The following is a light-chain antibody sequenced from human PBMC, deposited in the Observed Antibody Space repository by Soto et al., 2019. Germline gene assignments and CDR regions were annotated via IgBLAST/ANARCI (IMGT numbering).Light chain of an antibody. V-gene: IGKV1-5*01. CDR3: QQYITHST. CDR2: GAS. Sequence: DIQMTQSPSTLSASVGDRVTISCRASQSISNWLAWYQQKPGKAPKLLISGASTLEEGVPSRFRGSGSGTEFTLTITSLKTDDFATYYCQQYITHSTFGQGTKVDI. CDR1: QSISNW. J-gene: IGKJ1*01.